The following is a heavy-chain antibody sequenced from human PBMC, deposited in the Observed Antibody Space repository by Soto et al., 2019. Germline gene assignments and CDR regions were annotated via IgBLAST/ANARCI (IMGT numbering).Heavy chain of an antibody. CDR3: ARGSSRWDY. J-gene: IGHJ4*02. CDR2: IYSGGRN. CDR1: GGSISSFY. D-gene: IGHD6-13*01. V-gene: IGHV4-4*07. Sequence: PWETLSLTCTVSGGSISSFYWSWIRQPAGKGLEWIGRIYSGGRNNYNPSLKSRVTMSVDTSKNKFSLRLSSVTAADTAIYYCARGSSRWDYWGQGTLVTVSS.